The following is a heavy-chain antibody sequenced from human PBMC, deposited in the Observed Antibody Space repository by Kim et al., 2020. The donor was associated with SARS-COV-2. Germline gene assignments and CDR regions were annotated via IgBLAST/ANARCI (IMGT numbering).Heavy chain of an antibody. Sequence: GRGRFTISRDNAKNSLYLQMNSLRAEDTAVYYCARETWYYDSSGYYPFDYWGQGTLVTVSS. CDR3: ARETWYYDSSGYYPFDY. J-gene: IGHJ4*02. V-gene: IGHV3-48*03. D-gene: IGHD3-22*01.